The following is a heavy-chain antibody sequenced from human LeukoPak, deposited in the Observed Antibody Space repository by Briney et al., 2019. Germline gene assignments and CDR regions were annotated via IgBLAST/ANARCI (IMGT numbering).Heavy chain of an antibody. J-gene: IGHJ3*02. V-gene: IGHV3-9*01. D-gene: IGHD1-26*01. CDR1: GFTFDDYA. CDR3: AKEIKGGEWKLHDAFDI. Sequence: GGSLRLSCAASGFTFDDYAMHWVRQAPGKGLEWVSGISWNSGSIGYADSVKGRFTISGDNAKNSLYLQMNSLRAEDTALYYCAKEIKGGEWKLHDAFDIWGQGTMVTVSS. CDR2: ISWNSGSI.